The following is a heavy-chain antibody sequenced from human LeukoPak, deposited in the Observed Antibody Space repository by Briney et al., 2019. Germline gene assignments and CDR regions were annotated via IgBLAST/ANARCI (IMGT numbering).Heavy chain of an antibody. Sequence: GASVKVSCKASGYMFTSYYMHWVRQAPGQGLEWMGIIHPSGGSTSYAQKFQGRVTMTRDTSTSTVYMELNSLRSEDTAAYYCARATDYIWGSYDYWGQGTLVTVSS. V-gene: IGHV1-46*01. D-gene: IGHD3-16*01. CDR3: ARATDYIWGSYDY. CDR2: IHPSGGST. J-gene: IGHJ4*02. CDR1: GYMFTSYY.